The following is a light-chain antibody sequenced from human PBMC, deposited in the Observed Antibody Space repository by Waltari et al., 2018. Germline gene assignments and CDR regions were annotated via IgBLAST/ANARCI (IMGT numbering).Light chain of an antibody. CDR1: SSDVGAYNY. CDR3: SSFTSSSPPVL. Sequence: QSALTQPASVSGSPGQSITISCTGTSSDVGAYNYVSWYQQHPGKAPKLMVYEVSNRPSGVSSRFSGSKSGNTASLTIFGLQADDEADYYCSSFTSSSPPVLFGGGTKLTVL. V-gene: IGLV2-14*01. CDR2: EVS. J-gene: IGLJ2*01.